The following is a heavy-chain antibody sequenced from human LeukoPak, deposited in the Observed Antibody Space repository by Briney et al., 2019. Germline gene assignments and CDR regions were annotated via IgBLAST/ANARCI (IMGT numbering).Heavy chain of an antibody. CDR2: INPNSGGT. CDR1: GYTFTGYY. Sequence: ASVTVSCKASGYTFTGYYMHWVRQAPGQGLEWMGRINPNSGGTNYAQKFQGRVTMTRDTSISTAYMELSSLRSEDTAVYYCARDYSNYYYYGMDVWGQGTTVTVSS. J-gene: IGHJ6*02. CDR3: ARDYSNYYYYGMDV. D-gene: IGHD4-11*01. V-gene: IGHV1-2*06.